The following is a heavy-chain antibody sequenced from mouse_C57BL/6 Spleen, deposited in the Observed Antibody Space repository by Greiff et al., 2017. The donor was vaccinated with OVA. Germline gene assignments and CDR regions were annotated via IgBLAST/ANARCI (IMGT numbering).Heavy chain of an antibody. Sequence: QVQLQQSGAELVRPGASVTLSCKASGYTFTDYEMHWVKQTPVHGLEWIGAIDPETGGTAYNQKFKGKAILTADKSSSTAYMELRRLTSEDSAVYYCTRGFTTEYYFDYWGQGTTLTVSS. V-gene: IGHV1-15*01. CDR3: TRGFTTEYYFDY. D-gene: IGHD1-1*01. CDR2: IDPETGGT. CDR1: GYTFTDYE. J-gene: IGHJ2*01.